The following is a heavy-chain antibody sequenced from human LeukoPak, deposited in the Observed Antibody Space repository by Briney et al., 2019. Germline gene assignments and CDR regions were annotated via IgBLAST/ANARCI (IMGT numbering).Heavy chain of an antibody. CDR1: GFTFSSYG. Sequence: GGSLRLSCAASGFTFSSYGMHWVRQAPGQGLEWMGWINPNSGGTNYAQKFQGRVTMTRDTSISTAYMELSRLRSDDTAVYYCALNLNYYGSGFDYWGQGTLVTVSS. CDR3: ALNLNYYGSGFDY. CDR2: INPNSGGT. V-gene: IGHV1-2*02. D-gene: IGHD3-10*01. J-gene: IGHJ4*02.